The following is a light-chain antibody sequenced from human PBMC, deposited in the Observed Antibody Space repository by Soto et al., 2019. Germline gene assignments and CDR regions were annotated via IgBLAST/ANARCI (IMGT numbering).Light chain of an antibody. CDR3: SSYVGSNNHVL. V-gene: IGLV2-8*01. Sequence: QSVLTQPPSASGSPGQSVTISCTGTSSDVGDYDYVSWYQQHPGKAPKLIIYEVTKWPSGVPDRFSGSKSGNTASLTVSGLQAEDEADFYCSSYVGSNNHVLFGGGTKVTVL. CDR2: EVT. J-gene: IGLJ2*01. CDR1: SSDVGDYDY.